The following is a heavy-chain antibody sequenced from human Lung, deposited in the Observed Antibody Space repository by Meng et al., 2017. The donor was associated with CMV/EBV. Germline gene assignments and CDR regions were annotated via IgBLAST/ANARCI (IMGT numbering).Heavy chain of an antibody. D-gene: IGHD5-24*01. CDR2: INSDGSSR. CDR1: GFTFSNYW. CDR3: VRGVAESLGWEMGF. Sequence: EVHLVGVGGVLVRPGGSLRLSCAAAGFTFSNYWMHWVRQVPGKGLVWVSRINSDGSSRSYADSVEGRFTISRDNAKNTLYLQMDSLRVEDTAVYFCVRGVAESLGWEMGFWGQGVLVTVSS. V-gene: IGHV3-74*01. J-gene: IGHJ4*02.